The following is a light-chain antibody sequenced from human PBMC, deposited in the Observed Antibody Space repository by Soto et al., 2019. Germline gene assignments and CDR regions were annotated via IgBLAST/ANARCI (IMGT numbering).Light chain of an antibody. J-gene: IGKJ1*01. CDR2: DAS. Sequence: IQMTQSPSTLSASVGDRVTLTCRASQSISSWLAWYQQKPGKAPNLLIYDASSLESGVPSRFSGSGSGTEFTLTISSLQPDDFATYYCQQYNSYSRTFGQGTKVDIK. CDR3: QQYNSYSRT. V-gene: IGKV1-5*01. CDR1: QSISSW.